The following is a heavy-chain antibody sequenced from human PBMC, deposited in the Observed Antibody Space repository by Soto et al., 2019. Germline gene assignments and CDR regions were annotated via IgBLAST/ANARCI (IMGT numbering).Heavy chain of an antibody. CDR2: ISWNSGSI. Sequence: EVQLVESGGGLVQPGRSLRLSCAASGFTFDDYAMHWVRQARGKGLEWVSGISWNSGSIGYADSVKGRFTISRDNAKNSVYLQMNSLRAEDTALYYCAKGLYSTSWYWRAQHWGQGNLVTVSS. V-gene: IGHV3-9*01. CDR3: AKGLYSTSWYWRAQH. J-gene: IGHJ1*01. CDR1: GFTFDDYA. D-gene: IGHD6-13*01.